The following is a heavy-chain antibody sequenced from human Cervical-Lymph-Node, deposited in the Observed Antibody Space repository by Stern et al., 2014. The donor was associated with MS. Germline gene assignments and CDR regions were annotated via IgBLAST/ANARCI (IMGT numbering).Heavy chain of an antibody. J-gene: IGHJ6*02. CDR3: MGVGDAMDV. V-gene: IGHV3-30*03. Sequence: MQLVASGGGVVQPGRSLRLSCAASGFSISSLGMHWVRQAPGKGLEWVAVISFVGSNKKYGDAVKGRFSISSDNSNNTMYLQMNSLRPEDTAVYYCMGVGDAMDVWGQGTTVIVS. CDR2: ISFVGSNK. CDR1: GFSISSLG.